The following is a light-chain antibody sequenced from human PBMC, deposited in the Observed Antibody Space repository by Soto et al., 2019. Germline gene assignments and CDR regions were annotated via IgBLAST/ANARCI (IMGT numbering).Light chain of an antibody. V-gene: IGLV2-14*01. Sequence: QSVLAQPASVSGSPGQSITISCTGTSSDVGGYNYVSWYQQHPGKAPKLMIYEVSNRPSGVSNRFSGSKSGNTASLTISGLQAEDEADYYCSSYTSSSPGVFGTGTKATV. CDR3: SSYTSSSPGV. J-gene: IGLJ1*01. CDR2: EVS. CDR1: SSDVGGYNY.